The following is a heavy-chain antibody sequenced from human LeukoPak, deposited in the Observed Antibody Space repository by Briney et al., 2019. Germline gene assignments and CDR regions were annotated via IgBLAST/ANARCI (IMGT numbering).Heavy chain of an antibody. D-gene: IGHD3-9*01. CDR3: ATDISTHYFGS. CDR2: IWYDASNK. CDR1: GISFRSYG. Sequence: PGGSPRLSCAASGISFRSYGMHWVRQAPGKGLEWVTFIWYDASNKYYAESVKGRFTISRDNSRNTVFLQMNSLRAEDTAIYYCATDISTHYFGSWGQGTLVTVSS. J-gene: IGHJ4*02. V-gene: IGHV3-30*02.